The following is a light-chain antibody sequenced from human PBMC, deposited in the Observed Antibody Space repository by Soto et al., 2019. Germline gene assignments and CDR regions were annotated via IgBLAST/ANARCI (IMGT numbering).Light chain of an antibody. CDR2: GTS. Sequence: EVVLTQSPGALSLSPGERATLSCRTSQSVSTVAWYQQKPGQTPRLLIFGTSSRATGIPDRFGGSGSGTDFPLTITRLEPEDFAVYFCQHYGASPPYTFGQGTKLELK. V-gene: IGKV3-20*01. J-gene: IGKJ2*01. CDR3: QHYGASPPYT. CDR1: QSVST.